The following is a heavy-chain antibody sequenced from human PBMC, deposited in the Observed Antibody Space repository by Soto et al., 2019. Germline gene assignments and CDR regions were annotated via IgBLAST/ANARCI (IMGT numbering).Heavy chain of an antibody. Sequence: PWGSLRLSCEASGVTFRSHGMHWVRQAPGRGLEWVAVISYDGSNKYYADSVKGRFTISRDNSKNTLYLQMNSLRAEDTAVYYCAKEKVVVISSAWFDYWGQGTLVTVSS. J-gene: IGHJ4*02. CDR2: ISYDGSNK. D-gene: IGHD2-2*01. CDR1: GVTFRSHG. V-gene: IGHV3-30*18. CDR3: AKEKVVVISSAWFDY.